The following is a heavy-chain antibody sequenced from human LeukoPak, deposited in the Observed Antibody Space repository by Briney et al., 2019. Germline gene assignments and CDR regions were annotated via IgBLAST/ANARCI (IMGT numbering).Heavy chain of an antibody. J-gene: IGHJ5*02. D-gene: IGHD3-10*01. CDR1: GYTLSELL. Sequence: ASVKVSCKASGYTLSELLVHWVRQAPGKGLEWMGGFDPDHGNIIYAQKFKGRVTMTEDTSTDTAYMELSSLRSEDTAVYYCARGTYGSGTLSPSPWGQGTLVTVSS. CDR2: FDPDHGNI. CDR3: ARGTYGSGTLSPSP. V-gene: IGHV1-24*01.